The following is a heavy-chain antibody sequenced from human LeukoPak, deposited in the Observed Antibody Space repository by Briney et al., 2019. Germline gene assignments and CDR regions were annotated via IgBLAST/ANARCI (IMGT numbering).Heavy chain of an antibody. CDR1: GFTFSSYA. J-gene: IGHJ4*02. D-gene: IGHD6-13*01. CDR2: ISGSGDTT. CDR3: ARVIGATDTAH. V-gene: IGHV3-23*01. Sequence: PGGSLRLSCAASGFTFSSYAMSWVRQAPGEGLEWVSGISGSGDTTYYADSVKGRFTISRDNSKNTLYLQMNSLRAEDTAVYYCARVIGATDTAHWGQGTLVTVSS.